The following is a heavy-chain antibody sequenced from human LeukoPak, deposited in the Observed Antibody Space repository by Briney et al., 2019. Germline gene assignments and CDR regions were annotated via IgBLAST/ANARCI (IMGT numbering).Heavy chain of an antibody. CDR2: IYTSGST. Sequence: SETLSLTCTVSGGSISSYYWSWIRQPAGKGLEWIGRIYTSGSTNYNPSLKSRVTISLDTSKNQFSLKLISVTAADTAVYYCARGPGSSSSAGFDSWGQGTLVTVSS. CDR1: GGSISSYY. D-gene: IGHD6-6*01. CDR3: ARGPGSSSSAGFDS. J-gene: IGHJ4*02. V-gene: IGHV4-4*07.